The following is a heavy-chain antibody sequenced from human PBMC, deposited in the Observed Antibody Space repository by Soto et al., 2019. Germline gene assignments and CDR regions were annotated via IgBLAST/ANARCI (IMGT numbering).Heavy chain of an antibody. J-gene: IGHJ4*02. D-gene: IGHD3-3*01. CDR3: AKDGESITIFGVVTHAGFDY. Sequence: QVQLVESGGGVVQPGRSLRLSCAASGFTFSSYGMHWVRQAPGKGLEWVAVISYDGSNKYYADSVKGRFTISRDNSKNTLYLQMNSLRAEDTAVYYCAKDGESITIFGVVTHAGFDYWGQGTLVTVSS. CDR1: GFTFSSYG. V-gene: IGHV3-30*18. CDR2: ISYDGSNK.